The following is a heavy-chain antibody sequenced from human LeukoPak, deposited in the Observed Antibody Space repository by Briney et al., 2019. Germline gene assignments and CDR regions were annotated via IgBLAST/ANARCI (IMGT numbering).Heavy chain of an antibody. V-gene: IGHV3-9*02. Sequence: GRSLRLSCAASGFTSADYAMHWVRQTPGKGLEWVSGIYWNSGRTGYADSVKGRFTISRDNSKNTLYLHMNSLRAEDTAVYYCARDSPYSGNYSPIDYWGQGTLVTVSS. J-gene: IGHJ4*02. D-gene: IGHD1-26*01. CDR1: GFTSADYA. CDR2: IYWNSGRT. CDR3: ARDSPYSGNYSPIDY.